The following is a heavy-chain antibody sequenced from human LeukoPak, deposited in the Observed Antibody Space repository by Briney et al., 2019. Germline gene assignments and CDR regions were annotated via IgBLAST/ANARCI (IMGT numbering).Heavy chain of an antibody. J-gene: IGHJ5*02. CDR3: ARAMPHDNWFDP. V-gene: IGHV3-13*01. Sequence: GGSLRLSCAGSGFIFSSFDMHWVRQATGKGLEWVSAIGTAGDTYYPGSVKGRFTISRENAKNSFYLQMNSLRAGDTAVYYCARAMPHDNWFDPWGQGSLVTVSS. CDR1: GFIFSSFD. D-gene: IGHD2-2*01. CDR2: IGTAGDT.